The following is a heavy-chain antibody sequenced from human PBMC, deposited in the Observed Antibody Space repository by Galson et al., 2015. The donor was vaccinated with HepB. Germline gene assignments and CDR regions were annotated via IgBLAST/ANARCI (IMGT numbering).Heavy chain of an antibody. Sequence: ETLSLTCAVSGGSISSSNWWSWVRQPPGKGLEWIGEIYHSGSTNYNPSLKSRVTISVDKSKNQFSLKLSSVTAADTAVYYCARVGASCSGGSCPGWFDPWGQGTLVTVSS. V-gene: IGHV4-4*02. D-gene: IGHD2-15*01. J-gene: IGHJ5*02. CDR1: GGSISSSNW. CDR3: ARVGASCSGGSCPGWFDP. CDR2: IYHSGST.